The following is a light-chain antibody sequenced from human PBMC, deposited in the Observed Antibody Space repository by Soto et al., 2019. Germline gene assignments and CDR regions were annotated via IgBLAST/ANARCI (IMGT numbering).Light chain of an antibody. Sequence: IVLTQSPGALSLSPGECATLSCRASQGIGDTLAWYQHKPGQTPRLLIYDTSTRATGVPNRLSGSRSGAELNLTINRLQSEDFAVYYCQPYNNWPLTCGGGTKVDIK. CDR1: QGIGDT. CDR3: QPYNNWPLT. CDR2: DTS. V-gene: IGKV3-15*01. J-gene: IGKJ4*01.